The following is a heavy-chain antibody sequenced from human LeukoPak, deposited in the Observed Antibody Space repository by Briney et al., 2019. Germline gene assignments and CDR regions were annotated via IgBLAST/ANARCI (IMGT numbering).Heavy chain of an antibody. Sequence: SETLSLTCSVSGGSISPDYWSWIRQPPGKGLEWIGYIFYTGSTNYNPSLKSRLPISVDTSNNHFSLKLTSVTAADTAVYFCARGHRDMDYWGQGTLVTVSS. CDR3: ARGHRDMDY. J-gene: IGHJ4*02. CDR1: GGSISPDY. D-gene: IGHD3-10*01. V-gene: IGHV4-59*01. CDR2: IFYTGST.